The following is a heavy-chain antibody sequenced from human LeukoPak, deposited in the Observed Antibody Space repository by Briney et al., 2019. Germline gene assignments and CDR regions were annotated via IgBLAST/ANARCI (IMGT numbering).Heavy chain of an antibody. J-gene: IGHJ3*02. V-gene: IGHV4-59*01. CDR2: NYYSGST. D-gene: IGHD3-10*01. CDR1: GRFISSYY. Sequence: SEPPSLPCTVSGRFISSYYWRWIRQPPGKGLEWIGHNYYSGSTNYDPSLKSRVTISVDTAKNQCSLKLSSVTAADTAVYYCAREGTDGWYYYGSGSYVQGAFDSWGQGTMVTVSS. CDR3: AREGTDGWYYYGSGSYVQGAFDS.